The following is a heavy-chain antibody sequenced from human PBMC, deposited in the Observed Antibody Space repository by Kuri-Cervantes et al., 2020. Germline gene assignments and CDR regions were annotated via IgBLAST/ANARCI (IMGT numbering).Heavy chain of an antibody. V-gene: IGHV1-18*01. Sequence: ASVKVSCKASGYTFTSYGISWVRPAPGQGLEWMGWISAYNGNTNYAQKLQGRVTMTTDTSTSTAYMELSSLRSEDTAVYYCARGGVDIVATIHYYYYYYMDVWGKGTTVTVSS. CDR3: ARGGVDIVATIHYYYYYYMDV. J-gene: IGHJ6*03. CDR2: ISAYNGNT. D-gene: IGHD5-12*01. CDR1: GYTFTSYG.